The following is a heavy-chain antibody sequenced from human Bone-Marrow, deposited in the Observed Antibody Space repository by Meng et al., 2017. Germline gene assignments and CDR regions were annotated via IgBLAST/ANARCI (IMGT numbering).Heavy chain of an antibody. V-gene: IGHV1-69*13. J-gene: IGHJ4*02. CDR2: IIPIFGTA. Sequence: SVKVSCKASGGTFSSYAISWVRQAPGQGLEWMGGIIPIFGTANYAQKFQGRVTITADESTSTAYIELSSLRSEDTAVYYCARSYCGGDCYSTPHYFDYWGQGTLVTVSS. D-gene: IGHD2-21*02. CDR1: GGTFSSYA. CDR3: ARSYCGGDCYSTPHYFDY.